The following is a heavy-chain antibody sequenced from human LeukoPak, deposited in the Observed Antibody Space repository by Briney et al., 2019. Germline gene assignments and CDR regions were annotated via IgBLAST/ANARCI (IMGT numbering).Heavy chain of an antibody. CDR1: GGSFSGYY. D-gene: IGHD6-13*01. J-gene: IGHJ4*02. CDR2: INHSGST. CDR3: ARGNFHYSSSSWLRGVSYYFDY. V-gene: IGHV4-34*01. Sequence: SETLSLTCAVYGGSFSGYYWSWIRQPPGKGLEWIGEINHSGSTNYNPSLKSRVTISVDTSKNQFSPKLSSVTAADTAVYYCARGNFHYSSSSWLRGVSYYFDYWGQGTLVTVSS.